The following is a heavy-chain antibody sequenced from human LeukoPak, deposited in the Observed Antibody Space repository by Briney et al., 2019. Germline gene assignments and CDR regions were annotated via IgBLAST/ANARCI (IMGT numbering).Heavy chain of an antibody. Sequence: GGSLRLSCAASGFTVSSNYMSWVRQAPGKGLEWVSVIYSGGSTYYADSVKSRFTIFRDNSKNTLYLQMNSLRAEDTAVYYCARVQTFYSGRPLDYWGEGTLVTVSS. CDR3: ARVQTFYSGRPLDY. J-gene: IGHJ4*02. CDR2: IYSGGST. V-gene: IGHV3-53*01. CDR1: GFTVSSNY. D-gene: IGHD1-26*01.